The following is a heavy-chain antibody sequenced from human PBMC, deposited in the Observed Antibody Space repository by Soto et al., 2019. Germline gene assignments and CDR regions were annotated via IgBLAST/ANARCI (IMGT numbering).Heavy chain of an antibody. Sequence: QVQLVQSGAEVMEPGASVKVSCKASGYTFTSYYMHWLRQAPGQGLEWVGFFNPASTGATHAQKYEGRVTITKDTSASTAYLELSSLSAEDTAIYYCARETGYGGSDTFSMDVWGQGTTVTVSS. CDR1: GYTFTSYY. J-gene: IGHJ6*02. V-gene: IGHV1-46*01. D-gene: IGHD1-26*01. CDR3: ARETGYGGSDTFSMDV. CDR2: FNPASTGA.